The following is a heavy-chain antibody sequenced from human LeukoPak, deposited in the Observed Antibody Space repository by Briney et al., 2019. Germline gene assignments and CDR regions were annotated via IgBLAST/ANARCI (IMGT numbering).Heavy chain of an antibody. CDR2: FRSSGRDI. Sequence: GGSLRLSCEVSGFTLSSYSMTWVRQAPGEGLEWVSSFRSSGRDIIYGDSVRGRFTIARDDAKNSLYLQMNSLRAEDTAVYYCARGPGIAVAPLQHWGQGTLVTVSS. V-gene: IGHV3-21*01. J-gene: IGHJ1*01. D-gene: IGHD6-19*01. CDR3: ARGPGIAVAPLQH. CDR1: GFTLSSYS.